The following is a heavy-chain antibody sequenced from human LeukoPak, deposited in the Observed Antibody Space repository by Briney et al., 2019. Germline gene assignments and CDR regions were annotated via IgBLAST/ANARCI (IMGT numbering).Heavy chain of an antibody. J-gene: IGHJ6*02. CDR2: INPNSGGT. CDR3: AREGDRADALYYGMDV. D-gene: IGHD1-14*01. V-gene: IGHV1-2*02. CDR1: GYTFTGYY. Sequence: ASVKVSCKASGYTFTGYYMHWVREAPGQGLEWMGWINPNSGGTNYAQKFQGRVTMTRDTSISTAYMGLSRLRSDDTAVYYCAREGDRADALYYGMDVWGQGTTVTVSS.